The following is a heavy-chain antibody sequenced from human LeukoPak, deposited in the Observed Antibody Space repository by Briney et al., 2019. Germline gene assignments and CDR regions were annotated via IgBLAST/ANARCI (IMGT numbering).Heavy chain of an antibody. CDR2: IISLFGAE. CDR1: LGTLRSYA. D-gene: IGHD6-6*01. V-gene: IGHV1-69*01. CDR3: ARAGRQEKFLNYYYYGMYA. J-gene: IGHJ6*04. Sequence: VASVKVSSTASLGTLRSYAISWVREVPGHGLECMGEIISLFGAEHYAQKFPGRVTITADESTSTAYMEVSRLRYEDTAIYSYARAGRQEKFLNYYYYGMYAWGEGTTVTVSS.